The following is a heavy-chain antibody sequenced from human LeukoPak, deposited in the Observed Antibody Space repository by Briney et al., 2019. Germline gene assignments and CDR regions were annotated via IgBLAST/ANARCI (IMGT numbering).Heavy chain of an antibody. J-gene: IGHJ4*02. CDR1: GFTFSSYS. Sequence: GGSLRLSCAASGFTFSSYSMNWVRQAPGKGLEWVSSISSSSSYIYYADSVKGRFTISRDNSKNTLYLQMNSLRAEDTAVYYCARIYSSSWSQDYWGQGTLVTVSS. CDR2: ISSSSSYI. D-gene: IGHD6-13*01. CDR3: ARIYSSSWSQDY. V-gene: IGHV3-21*01.